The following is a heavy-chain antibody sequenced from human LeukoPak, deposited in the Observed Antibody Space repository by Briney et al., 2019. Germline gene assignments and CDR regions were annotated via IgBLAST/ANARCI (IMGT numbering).Heavy chain of an antibody. CDR3: TSSTFYAMDV. CDR1: GFTFSDYA. V-gene: IGHV3-49*04. CDR2: IRSKAYGGTT. D-gene: IGHD2/OR15-2a*01. J-gene: IGHJ6*02. Sequence: GGSLRLSCTASGFTFSDYAMSWVRQAPGKGLEWVGFIRSKAYGGTTEYAASVKGTFTISRDDAKIFAYLQMNSLKTEDTAVYYCTSSTFYAMDVWGQGTAVTVSS.